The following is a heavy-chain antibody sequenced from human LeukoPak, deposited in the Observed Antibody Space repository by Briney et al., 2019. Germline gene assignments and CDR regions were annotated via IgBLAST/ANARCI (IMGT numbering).Heavy chain of an antibody. V-gene: IGHV3-7*01. Sequence: GSLRLSCAASGFTFSSYWMSWVRQAPGKGLEWVANIKKDGSEKYYVDSVKGRFTISRDNAKTSLYLQMNSLRAEDTAVYYCARHLSGITGYTYGRGIDYWGQGTLVTVSS. CDR1: GFTFSSYW. D-gene: IGHD5-18*01. J-gene: IGHJ4*02. CDR3: ARHLSGITGYTYGRGIDY. CDR2: IKKDGSEK.